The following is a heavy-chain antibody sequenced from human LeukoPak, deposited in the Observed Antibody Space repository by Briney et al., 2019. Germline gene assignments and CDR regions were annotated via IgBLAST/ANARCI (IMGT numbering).Heavy chain of an antibody. Sequence: ASVKVSCKASGYTFTSYDINWVRQATGQGLEWMGWMNPNSGNTGYAQKFQGRVTMTRNTSISTAYMELSSLRSEDTAFYYCAKDPEGTPLYYSSHYFDYWGQGTLVTVSS. CDR2: MNPNSGNT. CDR1: GYTFTSYD. D-gene: IGHD3-10*01. CDR3: AKDPEGTPLYYSSHYFDY. V-gene: IGHV1-8*01. J-gene: IGHJ4*02.